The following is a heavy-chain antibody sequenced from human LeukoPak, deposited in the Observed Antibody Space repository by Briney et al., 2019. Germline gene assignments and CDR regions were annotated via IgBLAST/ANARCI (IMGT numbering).Heavy chain of an antibody. J-gene: IGHJ4*02. CDR3: ARDASPTTVRSY. CDR1: GFTFRSYW. D-gene: IGHD2-15*01. V-gene: IGHV3-74*01. Sequence: GGSLRLSCGGSGFTFRSYWMHWVRHAPGKGLVWVARINPGGTSTIYADSVKGRFTISRDNVKNTLYLQMSSLRAEDTAVYYCARDASPTTVRSYWGQGTLVAVSP. CDR2: INPGGTST.